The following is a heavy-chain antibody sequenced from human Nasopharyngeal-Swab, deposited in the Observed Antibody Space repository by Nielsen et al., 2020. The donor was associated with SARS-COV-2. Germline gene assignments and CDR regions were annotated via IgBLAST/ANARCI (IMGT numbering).Heavy chain of an antibody. Sequence: GESLKISCAASGFTFSSYAMSWVRQAPGKGLEWVSAISVSGGSTYYADSVKGRFTISRDNSKNTLYLQMNSLRAEDTAVYYCAKDRGCSGGSCYTVYYYGMDVWGQGTTVTVSS. CDR2: ISVSGGST. V-gene: IGHV3-23*01. J-gene: IGHJ6*02. CDR3: AKDRGCSGGSCYTVYYYGMDV. CDR1: GFTFSSYA. D-gene: IGHD2-15*01.